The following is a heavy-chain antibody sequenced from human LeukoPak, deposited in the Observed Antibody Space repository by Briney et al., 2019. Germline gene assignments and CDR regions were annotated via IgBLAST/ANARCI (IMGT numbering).Heavy chain of an antibody. CDR1: GFTFSSYS. J-gene: IGHJ3*01. D-gene: IGHD2-15*01. Sequence: GWSLRLSCAASGFTFSSYSMNWVRQAPGKGREWVSYISSSSSTIYYADSVKGRFTISSDNGNKSLFLEMTSLRADDAAVYYCARGFCSGGTCYRITGTFDVWGHGTMVSVSS. CDR3: ARGFCSGGTCYRITGTFDV. V-gene: IGHV3-48*04. CDR2: ISSSSSTI.